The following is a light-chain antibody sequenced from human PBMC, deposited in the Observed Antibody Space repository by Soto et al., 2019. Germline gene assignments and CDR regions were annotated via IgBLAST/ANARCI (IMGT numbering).Light chain of an antibody. CDR1: SSDIGGYNY. Sequence: QSVLTQPASVSGSPGQSITISCTGSSSDIGGYNYVSWYQQHPGKAPKLMLYDVTNRPSGVSNRFSGSKSGNTASLTISGLQAEDEADYYCSSYTSSRTPYVFGTGTKVTVL. V-gene: IGLV2-14*03. CDR3: SSYTSSRTPYV. J-gene: IGLJ1*01. CDR2: DVT.